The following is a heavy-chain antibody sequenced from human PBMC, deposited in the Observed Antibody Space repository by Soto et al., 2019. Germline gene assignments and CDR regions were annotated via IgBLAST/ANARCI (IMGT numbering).Heavy chain of an antibody. J-gene: IGHJ4*02. V-gene: IGHV3-11*01. Sequence: QVQLVESGGGLVKPGGSLRLSCAASRFTFSDYYMSWIRQAPGKGLEWISYISSGGTTIYYADSVKGRFTISRDNTKNSLYLQMNSLRADDTALYYCARHRRQWFGEIYWGQGTLVTVSS. D-gene: IGHD3-10*01. CDR1: RFTFSDYY. CDR2: ISSGGTTI. CDR3: ARHRRQWFGEIY.